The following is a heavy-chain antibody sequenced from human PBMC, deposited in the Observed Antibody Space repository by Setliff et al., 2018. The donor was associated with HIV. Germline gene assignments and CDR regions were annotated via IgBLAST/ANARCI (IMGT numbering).Heavy chain of an antibody. CDR1: GGSFSGYF. V-gene: IGHV4-34*01. CDR2: FRHSGNT. Sequence: SETLSLTCAVYGGSFSGYFWSWIRQSPGKGLEWIGEFRHSGNTNINPSLESRVTISGDTTKNQISLKLTSVTAADTAVYYCARGGRSTVTQWAWFDPWGQGTLVTVSS. J-gene: IGHJ5*02. D-gene: IGHD4-17*01. CDR3: ARGGRSTVTQWAWFDP.